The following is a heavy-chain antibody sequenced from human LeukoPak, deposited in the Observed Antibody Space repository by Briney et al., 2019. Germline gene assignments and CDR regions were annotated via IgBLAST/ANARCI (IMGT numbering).Heavy chain of an antibody. J-gene: IGHJ4*02. Sequence: GGSLRLSCAASGFTFSSYWMSWVRQAPGKGLEWVANIKQDGSEKYYVDSVKGRFTISRDNAKNSLYLQMNSLRAEDTAVYYGARVSVRRELDYWGQGTLVTVSS. V-gene: IGHV3-7*01. CDR1: GFTFSSYW. CDR3: ARVSVRRELDY. CDR2: IKQDGSEK. D-gene: IGHD1-26*01.